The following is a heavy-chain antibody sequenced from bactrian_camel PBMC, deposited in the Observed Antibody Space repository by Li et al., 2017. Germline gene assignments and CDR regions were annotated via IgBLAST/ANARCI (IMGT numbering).Heavy chain of an antibody. D-gene: IGHD6*01. CDR3: AAGDLIMCTAFAISSFPN. CDR2: IATGSGRA. J-gene: IGHJ4*01. V-gene: IGHV3S54*01. Sequence: HVQLVESGGGSVQAGGSLRLPCVASGYIWSSNCITWFRRAPGREREAVARIATGSGRAYYHDSENDSGKGRFTISKDTAKNTLDLQMDNLQPEDTAMYYCAAGDLIMCTAFAISSFPNRGQGTQVTVS. CDR1: GYIWSSNC.